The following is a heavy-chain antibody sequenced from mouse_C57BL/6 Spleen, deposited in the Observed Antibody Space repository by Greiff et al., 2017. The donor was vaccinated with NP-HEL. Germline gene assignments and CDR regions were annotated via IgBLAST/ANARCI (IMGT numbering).Heavy chain of an antibody. D-gene: IGHD1-1*01. CDR1: GYSITSGYY. J-gene: IGHJ4*01. V-gene: IGHV3-6*01. CDR2: ISYDGSN. CDR3: ASLWPHYYAMDY. Sequence: EVKLQESGPGLVKPSQSLSLTCSVTGYSITSGYYWNWIRQFPGNKLEWMGYISYDGSNNYNPSLKNRISITRDTSKNQFFLKLNSVTTEDTATYYCASLWPHYYAMDYWGQGTSVTVSS.